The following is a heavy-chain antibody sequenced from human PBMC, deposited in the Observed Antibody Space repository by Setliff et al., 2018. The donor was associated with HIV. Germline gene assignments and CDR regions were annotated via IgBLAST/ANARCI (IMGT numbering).Heavy chain of an antibody. V-gene: IGHV4-39*07. D-gene: IGHD3-3*01. CDR3: ARWREWTHLDY. CDR2: ISYGGIT. CDR1: GGSISSSHDF. J-gene: IGHJ4*02. Sequence: ETLSLTCTVSGGSISSSHDFWNWIRQPPGKGLEWIGAISYGGITYYNPSLTSRVTISVDTSKNQFSLKLSSVTAVDTAVYYCARWREWTHLDYWGQGTLVTVSS.